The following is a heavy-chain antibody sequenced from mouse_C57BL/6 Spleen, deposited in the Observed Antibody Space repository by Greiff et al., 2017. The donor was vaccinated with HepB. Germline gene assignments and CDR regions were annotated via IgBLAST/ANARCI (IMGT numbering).Heavy chain of an antibody. CDR2: INPSNGGT. V-gene: IGHV1-53*01. Sequence: QVQLQQPGTELVKPGASVKLSCKASGYTFTSYWMHWVKQRPGQGLEWIGNINPSNGGTNYNEKFKRKATLTVDKSSSTAYMQLSSLPSEDSAVYYFARYGSSLWYFDCWGRGTTLTVSS. CDR1: GYTFTSYW. J-gene: IGHJ2*01. D-gene: IGHD1-1*01. CDR3: ARYGSSLWYFDC.